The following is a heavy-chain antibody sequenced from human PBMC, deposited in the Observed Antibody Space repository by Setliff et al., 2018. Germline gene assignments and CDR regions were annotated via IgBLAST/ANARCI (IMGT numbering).Heavy chain of an antibody. J-gene: IGHJ4*02. CDR2: INPNNGNT. CDR3: ARGLSEYDYESGSFPILGY. CDR1: GYTFAGYY. Sequence: GASVKVSCKASGYTFAGYYIPWVRQAPGQGLEWMGWINPNNGNTGYSQKFQGRVTMTGNTSTSTAYMEVSSLRSEDTAVYYCARGLSEYDYESGSFPILGYWGQGALFTVAS. D-gene: IGHD3-10*01. V-gene: IGHV1-8*02.